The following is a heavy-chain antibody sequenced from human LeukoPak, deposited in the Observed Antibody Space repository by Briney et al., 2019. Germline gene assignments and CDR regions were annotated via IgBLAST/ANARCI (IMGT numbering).Heavy chain of an antibody. CDR3: ARGRLANYYYYYYYMDV. CDR1: GFSISSGYY. Sequence: SETLSLTCTVSGFSISSGYYWGWIRQPPGKGLEWIGSIYHSGSTNYNPSLKSRVTISVDTSKNQFSLKLSSVTAADTAVYYCARGRLANYYYYYYYMDVWGKGTTVTVSS. V-gene: IGHV4-38-2*02. J-gene: IGHJ6*03. CDR2: IYHSGST. D-gene: IGHD3-3*02.